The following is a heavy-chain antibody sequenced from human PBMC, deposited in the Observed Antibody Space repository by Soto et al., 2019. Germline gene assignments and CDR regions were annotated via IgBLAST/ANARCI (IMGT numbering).Heavy chain of an antibody. CDR2: ISYDGSNK. J-gene: IGHJ4*02. Sequence: GGSLRLSCAASGFTFSSYGMHWVRQAPGKGLEWVAVISYDGSNKYYADSVKGLFTISRDNSKNTLYLQMNSLRAEDTAVYYCAKTYYYDSSGYYSLDYWGQGTLVTVSS. CDR1: GFTFSSYG. CDR3: AKTYYYDSSGYYSLDY. D-gene: IGHD3-22*01. V-gene: IGHV3-30*18.